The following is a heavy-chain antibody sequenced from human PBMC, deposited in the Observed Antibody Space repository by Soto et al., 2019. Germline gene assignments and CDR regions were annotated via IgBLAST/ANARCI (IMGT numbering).Heavy chain of an antibody. CDR2: ISSSGSTI. J-gene: IGHJ4*02. CDR3: ARVLPHSSSFDY. V-gene: IGHV3-48*03. CDR1: GFTFSSYE. D-gene: IGHD6-6*01. Sequence: GGSLRLSCAASGFTFSSYEMNWVRKAPGKGLEWVSYISSSGSTIYYADSVKGRFTISRDNAKNSLYLQMNSLRAEDTAVYYCARVLPHSSSFDYWGQGTLVTVSS.